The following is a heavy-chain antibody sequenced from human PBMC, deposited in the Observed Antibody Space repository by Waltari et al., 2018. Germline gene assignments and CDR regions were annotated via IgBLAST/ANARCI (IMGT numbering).Heavy chain of an antibody. V-gene: IGHV4-59*08. CDR3: ARQRYYYDESGYYHHFDH. D-gene: IGHD3-22*01. CDR2: IYYSGST. CDR1: GGSISNYF. J-gene: IGHJ4*02. Sequence: QVQLQESGPGLVKPAETLSLTCTVSGGSISNYFWSWIRRPPGKGLEWIGYIYYSGSTSHPPSRKMRVTISVDTSKNQFSLNLSSVTAADTAVYYCARQRYYYDESGYYHHFDHWGPGSLVTVSS.